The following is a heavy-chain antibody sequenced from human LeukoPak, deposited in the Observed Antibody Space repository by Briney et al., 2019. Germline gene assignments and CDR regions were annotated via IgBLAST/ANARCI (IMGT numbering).Heavy chain of an antibody. Sequence: ASVKVPCKASGYTFTSYYMHWVRQAPGQGLEWMGIINPSGGSTSYAQKFQGRVTMTRDTSTSTVYMELSSLRSEDTAVYYCARVDTAMVTIDYWGQGTLVTVSS. J-gene: IGHJ4*02. CDR1: GYTFTSYY. CDR3: ARVDTAMVTIDY. V-gene: IGHV1-46*01. D-gene: IGHD5-18*01. CDR2: INPSGGST.